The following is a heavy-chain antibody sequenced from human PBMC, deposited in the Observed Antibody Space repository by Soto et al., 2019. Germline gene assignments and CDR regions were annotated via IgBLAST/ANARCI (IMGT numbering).Heavy chain of an antibody. CDR2: ISSGSSTI. CDR1: GFTFSSYS. J-gene: IGHJ4*02. Sequence: GGSLRLSCAASGFTFSSYSMNWVRQAPGKGLEWVSYISSGSSTIYYPDSVKGRFTISRDNAKNSLYLQMNSLRAEDTAVYYCARAVMIRGVMFGCWGQGTLVTVSS. CDR3: ARAVMIRGVMFGC. D-gene: IGHD3-10*01. V-gene: IGHV3-48*01.